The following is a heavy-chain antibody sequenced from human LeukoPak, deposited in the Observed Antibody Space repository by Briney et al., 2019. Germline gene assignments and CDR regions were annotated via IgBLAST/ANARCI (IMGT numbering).Heavy chain of an antibody. J-gene: IGHJ4*02. CDR2: IRYDGSNK. V-gene: IGHV3-30*02. Sequence: GGSLRLSCAASGFTFSGYDMHWVRQAPGKGLEWVAFIRYDGSNKYYTDSVKGRFTISRDNSKNTLYLQMNSLIPEDTAVYYCAKASAIDYWGQGTLVTVSS. CDR3: AKASAIDY. CDR1: GFTFSGYD.